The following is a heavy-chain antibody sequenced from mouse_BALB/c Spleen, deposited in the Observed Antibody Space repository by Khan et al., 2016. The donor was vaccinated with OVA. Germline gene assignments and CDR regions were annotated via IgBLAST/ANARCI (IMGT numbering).Heavy chain of an antibody. J-gene: IGHJ3*01. CDR1: GYIFTNYG. CDR2: INTNTGEP. Sequence: QIQLVQSGPELKKPGETVKISCKASGYIFTNYGMNWVKQAPGKGLKWMGWINTNTGEPTFAEEFKERFAFSLETSANTAYLQLNSLKIEYTATTLGERGYYMYGAWFACGGQGTLVTVSA. D-gene: IGHD2-14*01. V-gene: IGHV9-3*02. CDR3: ERGYYMYGAWFAC.